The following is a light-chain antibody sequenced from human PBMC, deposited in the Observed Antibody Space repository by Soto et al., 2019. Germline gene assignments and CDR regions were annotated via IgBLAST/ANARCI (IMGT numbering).Light chain of an antibody. CDR3: QQYNNCPIT. CDR1: QSVSGD. Sequence: EIVLTQSPATLSLSPGERATLSCRASQSVSGDLAWYHHKPGQAPRLLIYDASTRALDTPARFAGSGSGTEFTLTISALQSEDFAVYCYQQYNNCPITFGQGTRLEIK. V-gene: IGKV3-15*01. CDR2: DAS. J-gene: IGKJ5*01.